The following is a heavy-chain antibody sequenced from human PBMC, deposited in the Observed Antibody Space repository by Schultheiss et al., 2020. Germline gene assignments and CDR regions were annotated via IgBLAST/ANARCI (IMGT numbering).Heavy chain of an antibody. V-gene: IGHV3-53*01. CDR2: IYTGDTA. CDR1: GFTVSSKY. D-gene: IGHD1-26*01. CDR3: AREYSGSYGDAFDI. Sequence: SCAASGFTVSSKYMSWVRQAPGKGLECISIIYTGDTAYYADSVKGRFTISRDISKNTLYLQMNTLRAEDTAVYYCAREYSGSYGDAFDIWGQGTMVTVSS. J-gene: IGHJ3*02.